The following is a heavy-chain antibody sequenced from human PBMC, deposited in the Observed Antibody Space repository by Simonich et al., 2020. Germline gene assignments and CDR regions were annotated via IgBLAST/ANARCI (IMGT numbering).Heavy chain of an antibody. CDR3: ARLVMYSGSYYLDY. J-gene: IGHJ4*02. CDR1: GYSFTSYW. D-gene: IGHD1-26*01. V-gene: IGHV5-51*01. CDR2: TYPGDSET. Sequence: EVQLVQSGAEVKKPGESLKISCKGSGYSFTSYWIGWVRQMPGKGLEWMGFTYPGDSETIYRPSFQGQVTISADKSISTAYLQWSSLKASDTAMYYCARLVMYSGSYYLDYWGQGTLVTVSS.